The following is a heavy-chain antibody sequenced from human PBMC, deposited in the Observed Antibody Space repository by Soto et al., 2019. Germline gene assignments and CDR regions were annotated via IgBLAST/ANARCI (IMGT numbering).Heavy chain of an antibody. Sequence: ASVKVSCKASGYTFTSYYMHWVRQPPGQGLEGMGIINPSGGSTSYAQKFQGRVTMTRDTSTSAVYMELSSLRSEDTAVYYCARDNEVETDTGDNGMDVWGQGTTVTVSS. CDR2: INPSGGST. CDR1: GYTFTSYY. J-gene: IGHJ6*02. CDR3: ARDNEVETDTGDNGMDV. D-gene: IGHD5-18*01. V-gene: IGHV1-46*01.